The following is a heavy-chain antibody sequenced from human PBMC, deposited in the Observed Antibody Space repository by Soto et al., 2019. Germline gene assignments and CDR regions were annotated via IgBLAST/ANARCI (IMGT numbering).Heavy chain of an antibody. CDR3: AKTRLYYYYCMDV. J-gene: IGHJ6*02. CDR2: IGADGDT. V-gene: IGHV3-13*01. D-gene: IGHD2-2*01. Sequence: EGQLVESGGGLVQTGGSLRLCCEGSGFSFSSYDMHWVRQAAGKLLEWFAAIGADGDTYYSDSVKGRLTISRENTQNSLYLQMNSLRTGYTGVYHCAKTRLYYYYCMDVWGQGTKVTVSS. CDR1: GFSFSSYD.